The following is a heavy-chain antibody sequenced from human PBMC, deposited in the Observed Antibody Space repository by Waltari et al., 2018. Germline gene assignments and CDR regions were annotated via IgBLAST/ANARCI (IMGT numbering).Heavy chain of an antibody. D-gene: IGHD3-16*02. CDR3: AKVEGGIVTRYYALDI. CDR1: GFTFGNSA. CDR2: ISGSSSST. V-gene: IGHV3-23*01. Sequence: EVQLLESGGGLVQPGGSLRLSCAASGFTFGNSALSWVRQAPGEGREGISGISGSSSSTYYADSVKGRFTISRDNSKNTLYLQMNSLRVEDTAVYFCAKVEGGIVTRYYALDIWGQGTMVTVSS. J-gene: IGHJ3*02.